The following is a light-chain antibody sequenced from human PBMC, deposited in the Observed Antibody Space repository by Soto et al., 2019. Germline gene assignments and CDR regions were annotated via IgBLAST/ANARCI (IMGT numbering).Light chain of an antibody. J-gene: IGLJ1*01. CDR2: DVS. Sequence: QSALTQPRSVSGSPGQSVTISFTGTSSDVGGYNYVSWYQQHPGKAPKLMIYDVSKRPSGVPDRFSGSKSGNTASLTISGLQAEDEADYYCCSYAGRYVFGTGTKLTVL. CDR3: CSYAGRYV. V-gene: IGLV2-11*01. CDR1: SSDVGGYNY.